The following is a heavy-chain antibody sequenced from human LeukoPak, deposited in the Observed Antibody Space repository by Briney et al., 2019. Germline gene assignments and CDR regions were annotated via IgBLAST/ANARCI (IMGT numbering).Heavy chain of an antibody. D-gene: IGHD3-3*01. J-gene: IGHJ6*03. CDR3: ARDGIGYDFWSGYYTYYYYYMDV. Sequence: GGSLRLSCAASGFTFSSYSMNWVRQAPGRGLEWVAVISYDGSNKYYADSVKGRFTISRDNSKNTLYLQMNSLRAEDTAVYYCARDGIGYDFWSGYYTYYYYYMDVWGKGTTVTVSS. V-gene: IGHV3-30*03. CDR2: ISYDGSNK. CDR1: GFTFSSYS.